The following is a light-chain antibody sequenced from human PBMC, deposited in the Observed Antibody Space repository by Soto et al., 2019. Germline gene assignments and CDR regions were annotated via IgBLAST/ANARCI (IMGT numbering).Light chain of an antibody. CDR1: QAISSY. V-gene: IGKV1-8*01. Sequence: IRMTQSPSSLSGSTGDRVTITCRASQAISSYLAWYQQKLAKAPKVLMLAESTLQSGVSSRFSGGRSGTDFTLTISCLQSEDFATYYCQQYYVYPRTFGQGTKVEI. J-gene: IGKJ1*01. CDR3: QQYYVYPRT. CDR2: AES.